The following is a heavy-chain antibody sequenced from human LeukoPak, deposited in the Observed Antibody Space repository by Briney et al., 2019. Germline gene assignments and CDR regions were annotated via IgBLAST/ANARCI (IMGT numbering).Heavy chain of an antibody. CDR1: GFSFTNYW. J-gene: IGHJ4*02. Sequence: GESLKISCKGSGFSFTNYWIGWVRQMPGKGLEWMGIIYPGDSDTRYSPSFQGEVTISVDKYISTAYLQWSSLKASDTAMYYCARSWVAGYGTVLDYWGQGTLVSVSS. CDR3: ARSWVAGYGTVLDY. CDR2: IYPGDSDT. D-gene: IGHD6-19*01. V-gene: IGHV5-51*01.